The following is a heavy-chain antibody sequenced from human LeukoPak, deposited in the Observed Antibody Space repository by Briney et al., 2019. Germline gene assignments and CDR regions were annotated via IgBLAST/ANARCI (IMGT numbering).Heavy chain of an antibody. CDR1: GGSISSSNW. D-gene: IGHD3-9*01. V-gene: IGHV4-4*02. J-gene: IGHJ5*02. Sequence: PSGTLSLTCAVSGGSISSSNWWSWVRQPPGKGLEWIGEIDHSGSTNYNPSLKSRVTISVDTSKNQFSLKLSSVTAADTAVYYCARGTGLRYFALGKWFDPWGQGTLVTVSS. CDR2: IDHSGST. CDR3: ARGTGLRYFALGKWFDP.